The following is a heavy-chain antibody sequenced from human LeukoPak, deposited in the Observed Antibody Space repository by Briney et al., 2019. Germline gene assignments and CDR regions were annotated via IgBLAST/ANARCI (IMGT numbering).Heavy chain of an antibody. V-gene: IGHV3-48*01. CDR1: XFTFSSYS. J-gene: IGHJ4*02. D-gene: IGHD1-26*01. CDR3: ARVSLVGAHPFDY. CDR2: ISSSSSTI. Sequence: LRLSCAASXFTFSSYSMNWVRQAPGKGLEWVSYISSSSSTIYYADSVKGRFTISRDNAKNSLYLQMNSLRAEDTAVYYCARVSLVGAHPFDYWGQGTLVTVSS.